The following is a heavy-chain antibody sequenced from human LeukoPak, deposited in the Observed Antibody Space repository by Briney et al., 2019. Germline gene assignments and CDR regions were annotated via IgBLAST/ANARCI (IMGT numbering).Heavy chain of an antibody. Sequence: GGSLRLSCAASGFTFSSYAMSWVRQAPGKGLEWVSAISGSGGSTYYADSVKGRFTISRDNSENTLYLQMNSLRAEDTAVYYCATRGDILTGYPYYFDYWGQGTLVTVSS. CDR3: ATRGDILTGYPYYFDY. V-gene: IGHV3-23*01. D-gene: IGHD3-9*01. J-gene: IGHJ4*02. CDR1: GFTFSSYA. CDR2: ISGSGGST.